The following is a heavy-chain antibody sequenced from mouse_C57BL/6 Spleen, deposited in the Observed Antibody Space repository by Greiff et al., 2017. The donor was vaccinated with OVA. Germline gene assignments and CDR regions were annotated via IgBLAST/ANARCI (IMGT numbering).Heavy chain of an antibody. CDR2: ISDGGSYT. V-gene: IGHV5-4*01. Sequence: EVKLMESGGGLVKPGGSLKLSCAASGFTFSSYAMSWVRQTPEKRLEWVATISDGGSYTYYPDNVKGRFTISRDNAKNNLYLQMSHLKSEDTAMYYCARDLYYGSSYDAMDYWGQGTSVTASS. CDR3: ARDLYYGSSYDAMDY. J-gene: IGHJ4*01. D-gene: IGHD1-1*01. CDR1: GFTFSSYA.